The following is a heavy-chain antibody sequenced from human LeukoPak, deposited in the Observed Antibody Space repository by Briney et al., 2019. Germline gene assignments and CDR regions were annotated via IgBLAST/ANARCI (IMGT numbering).Heavy chain of an antibody. CDR3: ARGGYSYGYSTVDDAFDI. D-gene: IGHD5-18*01. CDR1: GYTFTGYY. J-gene: IGHJ3*02. Sequence: EASVKVSCKASGYTFTGYYMHWVRQAPGQGLEWMGWINPNSGGTNYAQKFQGRVTMTRDTSISTAYMELSRLRSDDTAVYYCARGGYSYGYSTVDDAFDIWGQGTMVTVSS. CDR2: INPNSGGT. V-gene: IGHV1-2*02.